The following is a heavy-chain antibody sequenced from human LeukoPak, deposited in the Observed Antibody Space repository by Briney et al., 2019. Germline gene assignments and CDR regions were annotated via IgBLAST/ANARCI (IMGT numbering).Heavy chain of an antibody. CDR3: ARDWQSRSWYPYCDY. CDR1: GFTFSSYA. Sequence: GGSLRLSCAASGFTFSSYAMHWVRQAPGKGLEWVAVISYDGSNKYYADSAMSRFIISTDNSKNTQYLQMNSLRAEDTAVYYCARDWQSRSWYPYCDYGGQGTRVTVSS. CDR2: ISYDGSNK. V-gene: IGHV3-30-3*01. J-gene: IGHJ4*02. D-gene: IGHD6-13*01.